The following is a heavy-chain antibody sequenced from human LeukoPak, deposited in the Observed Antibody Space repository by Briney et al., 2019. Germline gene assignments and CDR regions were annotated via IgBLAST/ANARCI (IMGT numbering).Heavy chain of an antibody. CDR1: GGSICSTNY. D-gene: IGHD3-22*01. Sequence: PSETLSLTCTVSGGSICSTNYWGWIRQPPGKGLERIGSIFYSGSTYYNPSLKSRVTISVDTSKNQFSLKLTSVTAADTAVYYCARRLKTVVAEFYFDSWGQGTLVTVSS. V-gene: IGHV4-39*01. CDR3: ARRLKTVVAEFYFDS. J-gene: IGHJ4*02. CDR2: IFYSGST.